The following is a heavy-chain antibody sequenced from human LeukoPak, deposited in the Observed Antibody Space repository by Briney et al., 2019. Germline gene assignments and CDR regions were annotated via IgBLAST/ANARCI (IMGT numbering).Heavy chain of an antibody. CDR2: IYYSGST. J-gene: IGHJ4*02. Sequence: KPSETLSLTCTVSGGSISSSSYYWGWIRQPPGKGLEWIGSIYYSGSTYYNPSLKSRVTISVDTSKNQFSLKLSSVTAADTAVYYCASIGLVTGTTGYRGQGTLVTVSS. CDR1: GGSISSSSYY. D-gene: IGHD1-7*01. CDR3: ASIGLVTGTTGY. V-gene: IGHV4-39*01.